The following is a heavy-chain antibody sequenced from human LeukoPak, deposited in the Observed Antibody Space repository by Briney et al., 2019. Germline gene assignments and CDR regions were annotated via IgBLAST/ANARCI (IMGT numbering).Heavy chain of an antibody. D-gene: IGHD5-18*01. CDR2: VDPEDGET. J-gene: IGHJ4*02. CDR3: ATVAAHGYSYGT. Sequence: AXVKISCKVSGYTFTDYYMHWVQQAPAKGLEWMGLVDPEDGETIYAEKFQGRVTITADTSTDTAYMELSSLRSEDTAVYYCATVAAHGYSYGTWGQGTLVTVSS. V-gene: IGHV1-69-2*01. CDR1: GYTFTDYY.